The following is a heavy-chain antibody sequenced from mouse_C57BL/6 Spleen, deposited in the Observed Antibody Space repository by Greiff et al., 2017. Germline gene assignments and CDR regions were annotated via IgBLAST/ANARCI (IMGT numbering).Heavy chain of an antibody. V-gene: IGHV5-16*01. J-gene: IGHJ2*01. CDR2: INSDGSST. Sequence: EVHLVESEGGLVKPGSSMKLSCTASGFTFSDYYIAWVRQVPEKGLEWVANINSDGSSTYYMDSLKSSFLISRDNAKNILYLQMSSLRSEYTATYDCARGGYYGYYPDYWGQGTTLTVSS. D-gene: IGHD2-2*01. CDR1: GFTFSDYY. CDR3: ARGGYYGYYPDY.